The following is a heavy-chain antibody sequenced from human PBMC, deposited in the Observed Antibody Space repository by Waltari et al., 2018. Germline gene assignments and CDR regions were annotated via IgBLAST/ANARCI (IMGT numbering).Heavy chain of an antibody. D-gene: IGHD3-3*01. Sequence: QVQLQQWGAGLLKPSETLSLTCAVYGGSFSGYYWSWIRQPPGKGLEWIGEINHSGSTNYNPYLKRRVTIAVDTSKNQFSLKLSSVTAADTAVYYCARRRFYYDFWSGPGYFDYCGQGTLVTVSS. J-gene: IGHJ4*02. CDR2: INHSGST. CDR3: ARRRFYYDFWSGPGYFDY. CDR1: GGSFSGYY. V-gene: IGHV4-34*01.